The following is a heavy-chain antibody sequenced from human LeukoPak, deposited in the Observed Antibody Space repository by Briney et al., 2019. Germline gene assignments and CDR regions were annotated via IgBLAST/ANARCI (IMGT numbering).Heavy chain of an antibody. CDR3: ARGVVPAAITSWFDP. CDR1: GGTFSDHV. J-gene: IGHJ5*02. D-gene: IGHD2-2*01. Sequence: ASVKVSCKASGGTFSDHVMTWVRQAPGQGLEWMGGIISAFGPANYAQKFQGRVTITADESINTAYMELSSLRSEDTAVYYCARGVVPAAITSWFDPWGQGTLVTVSS. V-gene: IGHV1-69*13. CDR2: IISAFGPA.